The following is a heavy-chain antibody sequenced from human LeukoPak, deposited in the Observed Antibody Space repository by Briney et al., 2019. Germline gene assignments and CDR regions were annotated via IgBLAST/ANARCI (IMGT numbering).Heavy chain of an antibody. CDR3: ARGAYGHIRIPGVIGRPTRNWFDS. CDR1: GYSIRDGYY. V-gene: IGHV4-38-2*02. CDR2: INHSGRA. J-gene: IGHJ5*01. D-gene: IGHD3-16*02. Sequence: SETLSLTCSVSGYSIRDGYYWGWIRQSPGKGLEWIGSINHSGRAYYMPSLKSRVTMSVDTSKNVFSLKLTSVTAADTAVYYCARGAYGHIRIPGVIGRPTRNWFDSWGQGALVTVSS.